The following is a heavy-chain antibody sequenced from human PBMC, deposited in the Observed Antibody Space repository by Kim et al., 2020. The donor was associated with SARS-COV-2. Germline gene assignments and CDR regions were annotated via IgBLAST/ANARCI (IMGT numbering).Heavy chain of an antibody. J-gene: IGHJ6*02. CDR2: ISWNSGTI. V-gene: IGHV3-9*01. CDR1: GFTFDDYA. Sequence: GWSLRLSCAASGFTFDDYAMHWVRQAPGKGLEWVSGISWNSGTIGYADSVKGRFIISRDNAKNSLYLQMNSLRAEDTAFYYCAKDISTYYGSGSYYDEDYGMDVWGQGTTVTVSS. D-gene: IGHD3-10*01. CDR3: AKDISTYYGSGSYYDEDYGMDV.